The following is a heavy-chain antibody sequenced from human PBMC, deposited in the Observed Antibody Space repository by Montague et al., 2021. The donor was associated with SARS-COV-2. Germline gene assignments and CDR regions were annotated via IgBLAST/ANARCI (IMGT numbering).Heavy chain of an antibody. CDR3: ARSTGSYWAPFVN. Sequence: SLRLSCAASGFTFSSYAMHWVRQAPGKGLGWVAVISYDGSNKYYADSVKGRFTISRDNSKNTLYLQMNSLRAEDTAVYYCARSTGSYWAPFVNWGQGTLVTVSS. J-gene: IGHJ4*02. D-gene: IGHD1-26*01. CDR2: ISYDGSNK. V-gene: IGHV3-30-3*01. CDR1: GFTFSSYA.